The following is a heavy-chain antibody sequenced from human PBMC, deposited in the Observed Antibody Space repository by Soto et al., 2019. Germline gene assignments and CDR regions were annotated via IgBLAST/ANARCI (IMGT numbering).Heavy chain of an antibody. CDR2: IYPGDSDT. Sequence: LGESLKISCKGSGYTFTSYWIGWVRQMPGKGLEWMGIIYPGDSDTRYSPSFQGQVTISADKSISTAYLQWSSLKASDTAMYYCASLSRGYNYGLDVWGQGTTVTVSS. CDR1: GYTFTSYW. D-gene: IGHD3-10*01. V-gene: IGHV5-51*01. J-gene: IGHJ6*02. CDR3: ASLSRGYNYGLDV.